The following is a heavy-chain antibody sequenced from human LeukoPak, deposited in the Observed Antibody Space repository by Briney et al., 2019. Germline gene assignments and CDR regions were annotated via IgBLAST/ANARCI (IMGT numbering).Heavy chain of an antibody. Sequence: VGSLRLSCAASGFTFSSYGMHWVRQAPGKGLEWVAFIRYDGSNKYYADSVKGRFTISRDNSKNTLYLQMNSLRAEDTAVYYCAKEKVLYGYYCYYYMDVWGKGTTVTVSS. CDR2: IRYDGSNK. CDR3: AKEKVLYGYYCYYYMDV. CDR1: GFTFSSYG. J-gene: IGHJ6*03. V-gene: IGHV3-30*02. D-gene: IGHD3-16*01.